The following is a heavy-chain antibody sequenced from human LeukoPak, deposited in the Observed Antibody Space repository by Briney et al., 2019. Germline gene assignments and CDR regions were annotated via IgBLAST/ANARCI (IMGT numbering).Heavy chain of an antibody. CDR3: ARHYRGSGSIYGMDV. CDR2: IYYSGST. J-gene: IGHJ6*02. D-gene: IGHD3-10*01. Sequence: SETLSLTCTVSGGSISSYYWSWFRQPPGKGLEWIGYIYYSGSTNYNLSLKSRVTISVDTSKNQFSLKLSSVTAADTAVYYCARHYRGSGSIYGMDVWGQGTTVTVSS. V-gene: IGHV4-59*08. CDR1: GGSISSYY.